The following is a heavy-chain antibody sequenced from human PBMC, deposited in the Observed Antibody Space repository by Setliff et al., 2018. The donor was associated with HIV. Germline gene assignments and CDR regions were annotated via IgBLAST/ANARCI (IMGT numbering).Heavy chain of an antibody. CDR3: ARFIAVAGFDY. CDR1: SDSIRFYY. J-gene: IGHJ4*02. V-gene: IGHV4-59*08. CDR2: VYYTGST. D-gene: IGHD6-19*01. Sequence: PSETLSLTCTVSSDSIRFYYWTWIRQPPGKGLGWIGNVYYTGSTNYNPSLKSRVTISVDTSKNQFSLNLSSVTAADTAVYYCARFIAVAGFDYWGQGTLVTVSS.